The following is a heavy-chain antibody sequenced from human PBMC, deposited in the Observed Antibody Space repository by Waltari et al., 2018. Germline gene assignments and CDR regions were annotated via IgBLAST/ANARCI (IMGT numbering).Heavy chain of an antibody. J-gene: IGHJ2*01. CDR3: ARVSLRRGFGPYWYFDL. CDR1: GGSFTSGYS. Sequence: QVQLQQWGAGLLKPSETLSLTCAVYGGSFTSGYSWSWIRQPPGKGLEWIGEITDSGSTNYIPSLKSRCTMSVETSKNQFSLELNSVTAADTAVYYCARVSLRRGFGPYWYFDLWGRGTLVTVSS. D-gene: IGHD3-10*01. V-gene: IGHV4-34*01. CDR2: ITDSGST.